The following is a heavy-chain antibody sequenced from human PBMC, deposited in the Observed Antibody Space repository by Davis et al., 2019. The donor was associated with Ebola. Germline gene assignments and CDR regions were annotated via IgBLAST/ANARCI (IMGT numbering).Heavy chain of an antibody. D-gene: IGHD6-13*01. CDR2: IYYSGST. J-gene: IGHJ5*02. V-gene: IGHV4-59*01. CDR1: GDSISSYY. Sequence: PSETLSLTCTVSGDSISSYYWSWIRQPPGKGLEWIGYIYYSGSTNYNPSLKSRVTISVDTSKNQFSLKLSSVTAADTAVYYCARADSSWYNWFDPWGQGTLVTVSS. CDR3: ARADSSWYNWFDP.